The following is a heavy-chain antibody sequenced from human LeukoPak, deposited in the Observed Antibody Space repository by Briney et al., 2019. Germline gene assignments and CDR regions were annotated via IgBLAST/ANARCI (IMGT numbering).Heavy chain of an antibody. Sequence: GGSLRLSCAASGFRFDDYGMSWVRHVAGKWLEWVCGTNWDGASTGYADSVKGRFTISRANVKTFLSLQMKSLRVEDTALYSCGRVYCSTTRCYDYYDYYMDVWGKGTTATVSS. J-gene: IGHJ6*03. CDR2: TNWDGAST. V-gene: IGHV3-20*04. CDR3: GRVYCSTTRCYDYYDYYMDV. D-gene: IGHD2-2*01. CDR1: GFRFDDYG.